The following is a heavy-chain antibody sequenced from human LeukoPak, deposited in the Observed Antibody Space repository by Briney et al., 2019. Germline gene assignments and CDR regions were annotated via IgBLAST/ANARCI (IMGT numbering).Heavy chain of an antibody. Sequence: PGGSLRLSCTASGFTFGDYAMSWFCQAPGKGLEWVGFIRSKAYGGTTEYAASVKGRFTISRDDSKSIAYLQMNSLKTEDTAVYYCTSKGRNWYYFDYWGQGTLVTVSS. V-gene: IGHV3-49*03. J-gene: IGHJ4*02. CDR2: IRSKAYGGTT. D-gene: IGHD1-1*01. CDR1: GFTFGDYA. CDR3: TSKGRNWYYFDY.